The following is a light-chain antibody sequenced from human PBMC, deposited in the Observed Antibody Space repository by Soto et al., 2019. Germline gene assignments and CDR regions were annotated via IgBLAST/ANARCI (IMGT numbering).Light chain of an antibody. J-gene: IGLJ1*01. CDR1: SSDIGAYNY. Sequence: QSALTQSASVSGSPGQSITISCTGTSSDIGAYNYVSWYQQHPGKAPKVMIHDVSNRPSGVSSRFYGSKSGNTASLTISGLQAEDEADYYCSSYTSSNTPYVFGTGTKVTVL. V-gene: IGLV2-14*01. CDR3: SSYTSSNTPYV. CDR2: DVS.